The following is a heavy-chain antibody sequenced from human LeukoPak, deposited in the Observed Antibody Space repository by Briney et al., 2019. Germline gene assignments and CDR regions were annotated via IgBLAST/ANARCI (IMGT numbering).Heavy chain of an antibody. CDR3: ASATGEKGGYFDY. CDR1: GFTFSSYW. V-gene: IGHV3-7*01. J-gene: IGHJ4*02. CDR2: IKYDGSEK. D-gene: IGHD7-27*01. Sequence: PGGSLRLSCAASGFTFSSYWMSWVRQAPGKGLERVANIKYDGSEKFYADSVKGRFTVSRDNAKNSLYLQLNSLRAEDTAVYYCASATGEKGGYFDYWGQGTLVTVSS.